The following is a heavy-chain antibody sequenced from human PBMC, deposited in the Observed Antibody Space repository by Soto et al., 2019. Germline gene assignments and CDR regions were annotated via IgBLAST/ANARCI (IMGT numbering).Heavy chain of an antibody. CDR1: GFTFSSYG. J-gene: IGHJ6*01. V-gene: IGHV3-30*18. CDR2: ISYDGSNK. Sequence: QVQLVESGGGVVQPGRSLRLSCAASGFTFSSYGMHWVRQAPGKGLEWVAVISYDGSNKYYADSVKGRFTISRDNSKNTLYLQMNSLRAEDTAVYYCAKSFYPGYYYYGMDVW. CDR3: AKSFYPGYYYYGMDV.